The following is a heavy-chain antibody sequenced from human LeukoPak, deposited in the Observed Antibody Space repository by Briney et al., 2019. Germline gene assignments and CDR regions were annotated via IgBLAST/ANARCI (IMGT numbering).Heavy chain of an antibody. J-gene: IGHJ6*02. CDR2: IYYSGST. CDR3: ARVPINNYYYGMDV. Sequence: SETLSLTCTVSGGSISSYYWSWIRQPPGKGLEWIGYIYYSGSTNYNPSLKSRVTISVDTSKNQFSLKLSSVTAADTAVYYCARVPINNYYYGMDVWGQGTTVTVSS. CDR1: GGSISSYY. V-gene: IGHV4-59*01.